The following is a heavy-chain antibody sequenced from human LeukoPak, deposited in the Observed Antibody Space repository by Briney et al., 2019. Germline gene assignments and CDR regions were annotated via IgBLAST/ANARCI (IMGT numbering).Heavy chain of an antibody. J-gene: IGHJ4*02. D-gene: IGHD2-21*02. CDR2: IAGGGEYT. CDR1: RFTFSTYV. Sequence: GGSLRLSCAASRFTFSTYVMTWVRQAPGKGLEWVSGIAGGGEYTYYADSVKGRFTISRDNSKNTLYLQMNSLRAEDTAVYYCAKEKFLAYCGGDCYHSGYFDYWGQGTLVTVSS. CDR3: AKEKFLAYCGGDCYHSGYFDY. V-gene: IGHV3-23*01.